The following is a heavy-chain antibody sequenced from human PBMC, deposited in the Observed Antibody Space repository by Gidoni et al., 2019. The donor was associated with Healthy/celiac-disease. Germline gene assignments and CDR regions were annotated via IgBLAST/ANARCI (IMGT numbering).Heavy chain of an antibody. CDR3: ARDCITMFGVVIGGGANWFDP. CDR1: GYTFTSYG. V-gene: IGHV1-18*01. D-gene: IGHD3-3*01. J-gene: IGHJ5*02. CDR2: MSAYNGNT. Sequence: QVQLVQSGAEVKKPGASVKVSCKASGYTFTSYGISWVRQAPGQGLEWMLWMSAYNGNTNYAQKLQGRVTMTTDTSTSTAYMELRSLRSDDTDVYYCARDCITMFGVVIGGGANWFDPWGQGTLVTVSS.